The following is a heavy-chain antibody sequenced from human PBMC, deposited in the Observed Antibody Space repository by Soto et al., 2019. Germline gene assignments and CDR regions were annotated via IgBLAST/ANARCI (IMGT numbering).Heavy chain of an antibody. CDR2: ISSSSSYT. V-gene: IGHV3-11*06. D-gene: IGHD3-22*01. CDR3: AGSSGYYGDWFDP. Sequence: GGSLRLSCAASGFTFSDYYMSWIRQAPGKGLEWVSYISSSSSYTNYADSVKGRFTISRDNAKNSLYLQMNSLRAEDTAVYYCAGSSGYYGDWFDPWGQGTLVTVSS. J-gene: IGHJ5*02. CDR1: GFTFSDYY.